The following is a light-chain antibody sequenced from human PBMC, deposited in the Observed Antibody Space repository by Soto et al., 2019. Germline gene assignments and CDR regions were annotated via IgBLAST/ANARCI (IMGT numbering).Light chain of an antibody. V-gene: IGKV3-15*01. J-gene: IGKJ4*01. Sequence: EIVMTQTPATLSVSPGERATLSCRASQSVSSNLAWYQQKPGQAPRLLIYGASTRATAIPARFSGSGSGTEFTLTISSLQSGDFAVYYCQQYNDWLTFGGGTKVDIK. CDR2: GAS. CDR3: QQYNDWLT. CDR1: QSVSSN.